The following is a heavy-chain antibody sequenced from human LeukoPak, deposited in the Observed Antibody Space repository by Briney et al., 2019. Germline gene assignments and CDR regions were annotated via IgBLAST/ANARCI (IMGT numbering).Heavy chain of an antibody. V-gene: IGHV4-34*01. J-gene: IGHJ4*02. Sequence: SETLSLTCAVYGGSFSGYYWSWIRQPPGKGLEWIGEINHSGSTNYNPSLKSRVTISVDTSKDQFSLKLSSVTAADTAVYYCARGDSSGYRYWGQGTLVTVSS. CDR2: INHSGST. CDR3: ARGDSSGYRY. CDR1: GGSFSGYY. D-gene: IGHD3-22*01.